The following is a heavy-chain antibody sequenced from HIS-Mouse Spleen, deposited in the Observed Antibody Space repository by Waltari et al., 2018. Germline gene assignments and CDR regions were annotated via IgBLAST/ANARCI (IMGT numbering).Heavy chain of an antibody. CDR3: ARGHDYSNYFDY. V-gene: IGHV1-8*01. CDR1: GYTFTSYD. Sequence: QVQLVQSGAEVKKPGASVKGSCKASGYTFTSYDINWVRQATGQGLEWMGWMNPNSGNPGYARKFQGRVTMTRNTSISTAYMGLSSLRSEDTAVYYCARGHDYSNYFDYWGQGTLVTVSS. J-gene: IGHJ4*02. CDR2: MNPNSGNP. D-gene: IGHD4-4*01.